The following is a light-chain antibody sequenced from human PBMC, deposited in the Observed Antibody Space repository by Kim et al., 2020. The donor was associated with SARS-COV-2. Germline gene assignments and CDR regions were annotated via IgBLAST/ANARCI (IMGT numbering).Light chain of an antibody. CDR2: DAS. J-gene: IGKJ1*01. V-gene: IGKV1-5*01. Sequence: ASVGDRVTITCRASQTISNWLAWYQQKPGKAPTLLIYDASSLESGVPSRFSGSGSGPKFTLTISSLQPDDFATYYCQQYYSYPWTFGQGTKVDIK. CDR1: QTISNW. CDR3: QQYYSYPWT.